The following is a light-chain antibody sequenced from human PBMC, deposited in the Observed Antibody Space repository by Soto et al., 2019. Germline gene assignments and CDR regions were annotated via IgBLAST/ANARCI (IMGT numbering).Light chain of an antibody. V-gene: IGLV2-14*01. Sequence: QSALTQPASVSGSPGQSITISCTGTSSDVGGYNFVSWYQQYPGKAPKLMIYDVSDRPSGVSNRFSGSKSANTASLTISGLQAEDEADYYCSSYTSSSTQVFGTGTQLTVL. CDR3: SSYTSSSTQV. J-gene: IGLJ1*01. CDR2: DVS. CDR1: SSDVGGYNF.